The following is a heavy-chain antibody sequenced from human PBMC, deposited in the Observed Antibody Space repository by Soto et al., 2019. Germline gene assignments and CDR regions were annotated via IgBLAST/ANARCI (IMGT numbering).Heavy chain of an antibody. V-gene: IGHV1-69*02. Sequence: QVQLVQSGAEVKKPGSSVKVSCTASGDTFNFYTISWVRQAPGQGLEWMGRIIPMLGMSNYAQNFQGRVTMMADKSTTTAYLELTRLRSEDTALYYCATNSGSGSAHFDHWGQGTLVTVSS. CDR1: GDTFNFYT. CDR2: IIPMLGMS. J-gene: IGHJ4*02. D-gene: IGHD3-10*01. CDR3: ATNSGSGSAHFDH.